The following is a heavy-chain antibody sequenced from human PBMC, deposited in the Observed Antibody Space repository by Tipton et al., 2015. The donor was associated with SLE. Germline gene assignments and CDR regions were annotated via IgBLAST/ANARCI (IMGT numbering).Heavy chain of an antibody. CDR1: GYSISSGYY. CDR3: ARGGNY. D-gene: IGHD3-16*01. J-gene: IGHJ4*02. V-gene: IGHV4-38-2*01. CDR2: IYYSGST. Sequence: TLSLTCAVSGYSISSGYYWSWIRQPPGKGLEWIGYIYYSGSTNYNPSLKSRVTISVDTSKNQFSLKLSSVTAADTAVYYCARGGNYWGQGTLVTVSS.